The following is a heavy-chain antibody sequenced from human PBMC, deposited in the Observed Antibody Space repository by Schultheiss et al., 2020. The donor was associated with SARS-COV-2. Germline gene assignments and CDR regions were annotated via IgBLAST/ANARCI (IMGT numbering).Heavy chain of an antibody. Sequence: SVKVSCKASGGTFSSYAISWVRQAPGQGLEWMGGIIPIFGTANYAQKFQGRVTITADESTSTAYMELSSLRSEDTAVYYCAKADESGTFGDYVGYWGQGTLVTVSS. CDR2: IIPIFGTA. CDR1: GGTFSSYA. J-gene: IGHJ4*02. V-gene: IGHV1-69*13. CDR3: AKADESGTFGDYVGY. D-gene: IGHD2/OR15-2a*01.